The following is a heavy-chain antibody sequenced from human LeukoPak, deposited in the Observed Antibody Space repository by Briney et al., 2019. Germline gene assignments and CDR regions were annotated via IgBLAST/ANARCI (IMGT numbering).Heavy chain of an antibody. J-gene: IGHJ4*02. CDR2: ISGSGGST. D-gene: IGHD4-17*01. Sequence: PGGSLRLSCAASGFTFISYAMHWVRQAPGRGLEWVSAISGSGGSTYYADSVKGRFTISRDNSKNTLYLQMNSLRAGDTAVYYCAKGSPTVTTESLDYWGQGTLVTVSS. V-gene: IGHV3-23*01. CDR1: GFTFISYA. CDR3: AKGSPTVTTESLDY.